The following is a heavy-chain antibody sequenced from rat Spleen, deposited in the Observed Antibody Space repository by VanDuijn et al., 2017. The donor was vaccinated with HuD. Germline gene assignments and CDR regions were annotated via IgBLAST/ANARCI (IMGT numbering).Heavy chain of an antibody. D-gene: IGHD3-7*01. J-gene: IGHJ2*01. CDR1: GFNFNDYW. CDR3: SRARSDRYFDY. Sequence: EVKLVESGGGLVQPGRSLKLSCAASGFNFNDYWMGWVRQAPGKGLEWIGEINADSTTINYVPSLKDKFTISRDIAQNTLFLQTSKLGSEDTAIYYCSRARSDRYFDYWGQGIMVTVSS. V-gene: IGHV4-2*01. CDR2: INADSTTI.